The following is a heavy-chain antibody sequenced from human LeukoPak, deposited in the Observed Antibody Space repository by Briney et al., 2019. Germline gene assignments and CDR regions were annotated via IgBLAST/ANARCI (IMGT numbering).Heavy chain of an antibody. D-gene: IGHD1-14*01. CDR1: GGSISSGDYS. Sequence: PSETLSLTCAVSGGSISSGDYSWTWIRQPPGKGLECIGYIYHSGSTYYNPSLKSRVTISVDTSKNQFSLKLSSVTAADTAVYYCARLPHPLYYFDYWGQGTLVTVSS. J-gene: IGHJ4*02. CDR2: IYHSGST. CDR3: ARLPHPLYYFDY. V-gene: IGHV4-30-2*03.